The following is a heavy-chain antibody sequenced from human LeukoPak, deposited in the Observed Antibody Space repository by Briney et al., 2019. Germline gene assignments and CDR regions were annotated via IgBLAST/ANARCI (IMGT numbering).Heavy chain of an antibody. CDR3: ARELYGDYGVDY. V-gene: IGHV3-74*01. D-gene: IGHD4-17*01. CDR1: GFTLSNYW. CDR2: INSGGSST. Sequence: GGSLRLSCAASGFTLSNYWMHWVRQDPGKGLGWVSRINSGGSSTSYADSVKDRFTISRDNAKNTLYLQMNSLRAEDTAVYFCARELYGDYGVDYWGQGTLVTVSS. J-gene: IGHJ4*02.